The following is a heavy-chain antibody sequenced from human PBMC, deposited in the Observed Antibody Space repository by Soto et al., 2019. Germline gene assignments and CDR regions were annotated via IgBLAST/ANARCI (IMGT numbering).Heavy chain of an antibody. CDR2: IKQDGSER. J-gene: IGHJ4*02. D-gene: IGHD6-6*01. V-gene: IGHV3-7*01. Sequence: GGSLRLSCAASGFTFNMYWMGWFRQAPGKGPEWLANIKQDGSERYYVDSVKGRFTISRDNVKNSVYLQMNSLRAEDTAVYYCTRTISALPGDDYWGQGTLVTVSS. CDR3: TRTISALPGDDY. CDR1: GFTFNMYW.